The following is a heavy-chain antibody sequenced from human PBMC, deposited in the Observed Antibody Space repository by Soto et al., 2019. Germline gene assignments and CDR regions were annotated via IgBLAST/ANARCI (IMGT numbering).Heavy chain of an antibody. D-gene: IGHD2-15*01. CDR1: GFTFSSYA. J-gene: IGHJ3*02. V-gene: IGHV3-23*01. CDR2: ISGSGGST. Sequence: GGSLRLSCAASGFTFSSYAMSWVRQAPGKGLEWVSAISGSGGSTYYADSVKGRFTISRDNSKNTLYLQMNSLRAEDTAVYYCAKDTVVVVAATDDAFDIWGQGTMVTVSS. CDR3: AKDTVVVVAATDDAFDI.